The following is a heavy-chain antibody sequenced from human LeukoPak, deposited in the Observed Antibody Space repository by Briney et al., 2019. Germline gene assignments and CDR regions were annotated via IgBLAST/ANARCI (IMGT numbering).Heavy chain of an antibody. J-gene: IGHJ6*03. CDR2: ISTSSSYI. V-gene: IGHV3-21*01. D-gene: IGHD2-15*01. CDR3: ARDRWLDSYHYMDV. Sequence: GSLRLSCETSGITFTTYSMNWVRQAPGQGLEGGSFISTSSSYIYYADSVKGRFTISRDNAKTSLYLQMNSLRAEDTAVYYCARDRWLDSYHYMDVWGKGTTVTVSS. CDR1: GITFTTYS.